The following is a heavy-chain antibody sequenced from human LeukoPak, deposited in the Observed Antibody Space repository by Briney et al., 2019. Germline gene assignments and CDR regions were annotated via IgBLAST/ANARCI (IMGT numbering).Heavy chain of an antibody. V-gene: IGHV4-39*01. CDR2: IYYSGST. D-gene: IGHD3-22*01. CDR3: ARRDAYDSSGYYYGDDAFDI. CDR1: GGSLSSSSYY. Sequence: PSETLSLTCTVSGGSLSSSSYYWGWIRQPPGKGLEWIGSIYYSGSTYYNPSLKSRVTISVDTSKNQFSLKLSSVTAADTAVYYCARRDAYDSSGYYYGDDAFDIWGQGTMVTVSS. J-gene: IGHJ3*02.